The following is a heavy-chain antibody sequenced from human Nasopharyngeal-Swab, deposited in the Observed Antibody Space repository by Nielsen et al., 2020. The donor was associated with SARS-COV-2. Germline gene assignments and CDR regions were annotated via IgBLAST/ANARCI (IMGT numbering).Heavy chain of an antibody. CDR1: GFTFSSYG. D-gene: IGHD2-15*01. J-gene: IGHJ6*02. CDR3: ARHPGYCSGGSCYYYGMDV. CDR2: IWYDGSNK. Sequence: GESLKISCAASGFTFSSYGMHWVRQAPGKGLEWVAVIWYDGSNKYYADSVKGRFTISRDNSKNTLYLQMNSLRAEDTAVYYCARHPGYCSGGSCYYYGMDVWGQGTTVTVSS. V-gene: IGHV3-33*01.